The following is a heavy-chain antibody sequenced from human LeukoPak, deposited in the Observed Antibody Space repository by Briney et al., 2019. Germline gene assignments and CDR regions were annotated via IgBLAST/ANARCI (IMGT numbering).Heavy chain of an antibody. CDR3: ARDASVTFDY. V-gene: IGHV3-7*01. CDR2: IKKDGSET. CDR1: GFTFSSYW. Sequence: LAGGSLRLSCAASGFTFSSYWMSWVSQAPGKGLEWVAKIKKDGSETYYVDSVKGRFTISRDNAKNSLYLQMNSLRAEDTAVYYCARDASVTFDYWGQGTLVSVSS. D-gene: IGHD3-16*02. J-gene: IGHJ4*02.